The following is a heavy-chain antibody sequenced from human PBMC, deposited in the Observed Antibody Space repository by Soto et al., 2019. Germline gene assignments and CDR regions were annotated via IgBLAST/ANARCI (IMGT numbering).Heavy chain of an antibody. CDR3: ARDRGGATRYYYYGMDV. J-gene: IGHJ6*01. CDR2: ISYDGSNK. CDR1: GFTFSSYA. D-gene: IGHD1-26*01. Sequence: QVQLVESGGGVVQPGRSLRLSCAASGFTFSSYAMHWVRQAPGKGLEWVAVISYDGSNKYYADSVKGRFTISRDNSKNTLYLQMNSLRAEDTAVYYCARDRGGATRYYYYGMDVW. V-gene: IGHV3-30-3*01.